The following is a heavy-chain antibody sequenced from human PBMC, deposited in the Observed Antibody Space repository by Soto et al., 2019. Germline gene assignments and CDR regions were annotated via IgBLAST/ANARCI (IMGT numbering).Heavy chain of an antibody. J-gene: IGHJ5*02. D-gene: IGHD6-6*01. CDR2: ISYASVHI. CDR3: ARDLAARPNWFDP. Sequence: PGVSLRLSWASSGFTFSSYSMNWLRQAPGKGLEWVSSISYASVHIYYADSVKGRFTISRDNAKNSLYLQMNGLRAEDTAVYYCARDLAARPNWFDPWGQGNLVIVSS. V-gene: IGHV3-21*01. CDR1: GFTFSSYS.